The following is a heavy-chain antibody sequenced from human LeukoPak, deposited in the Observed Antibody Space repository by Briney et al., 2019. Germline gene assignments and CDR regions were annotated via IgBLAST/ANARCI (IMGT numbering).Heavy chain of an antibody. Sequence: GGSLRLSCAASGFIFSTYGMHWVRQAPGKGLEWVAFIRNDGSDRYYAVSVKGRFTISRDNSKNTLYLQMNSLRAEDTAVYYCAKDRAFGQFLWGNDYWGQGTLVTVSS. J-gene: IGHJ4*02. D-gene: IGHD3-10*01. V-gene: IGHV3-30*02. CDR1: GFIFSTYG. CDR3: AKDRAFGQFLWGNDY. CDR2: IRNDGSDR.